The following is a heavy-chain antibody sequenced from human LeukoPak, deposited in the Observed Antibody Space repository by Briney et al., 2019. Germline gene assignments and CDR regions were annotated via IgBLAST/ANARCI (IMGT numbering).Heavy chain of an antibody. D-gene: IGHD6-19*01. Sequence: GRSLRLSCAASGFTFDDYAMHWVRQAPGKGLEWVSGISWNSGSIGYADSVKGRFTISRDNAKNSLYLQMNSLRAEDTALYYCAKGLGGWYNDNFDYWGQGTLVTVSS. CDR1: GFTFDDYA. J-gene: IGHJ4*02. CDR2: ISWNSGSI. CDR3: AKGLGGWYNDNFDY. V-gene: IGHV3-9*01.